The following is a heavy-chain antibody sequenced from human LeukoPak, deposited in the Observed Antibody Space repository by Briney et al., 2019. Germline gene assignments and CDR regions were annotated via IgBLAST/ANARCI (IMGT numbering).Heavy chain of an antibody. D-gene: IGHD2-21*02. Sequence: SETLSLTCAVYGGSFSGYYWSWTRQPPGKGLEWIGEINHSGSTNYNPSLKSRVTISVDTSKNQFSLKLSSVTAADTAVYYCARGGLRVVTADYWGQGTLVTVSS. CDR3: ARGGLRVVTADY. CDR2: INHSGST. CDR1: GGSFSGYY. J-gene: IGHJ4*02. V-gene: IGHV4-34*01.